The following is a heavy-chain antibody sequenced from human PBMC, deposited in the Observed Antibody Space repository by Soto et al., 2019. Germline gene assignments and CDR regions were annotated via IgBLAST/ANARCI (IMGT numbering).Heavy chain of an antibody. CDR3: ARWPTVTTGYYYYGMDV. D-gene: IGHD4-17*01. Sequence: QVQLVQSGAEVKKPGASVKVSCKASGYTFTSYAMHWVRQAPGQRLEWMGWINAGNGNTKYSQKFQGRVTITRDTSASTAYMELSSLRSEDTAVYYCARWPTVTTGYYYYGMDVWGQGTTVTASS. V-gene: IGHV1-3*01. CDR1: GYTFTSYA. J-gene: IGHJ6*02. CDR2: INAGNGNT.